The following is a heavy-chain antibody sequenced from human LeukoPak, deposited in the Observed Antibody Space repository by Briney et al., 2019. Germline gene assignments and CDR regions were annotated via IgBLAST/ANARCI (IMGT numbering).Heavy chain of an antibody. CDR1: GFTFSDYG. J-gene: IGHJ4*02. D-gene: IGHD6-19*01. Sequence: QTGGSLRLSCAASGFTFSDYGIHWVRQAPGKGLEWVAVISYDGSKKFYIGSVKGRFTISRDNSKNTLYLQMNCLRAEDTAVYYCARDAAVAGTADYWGQGTLVTVSS. CDR3: ARDAAVAGTADY. V-gene: IGHV3-30*03. CDR2: ISYDGSKK.